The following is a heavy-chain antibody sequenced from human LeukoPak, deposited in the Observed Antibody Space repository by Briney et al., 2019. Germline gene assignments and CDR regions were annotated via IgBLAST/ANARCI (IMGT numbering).Heavy chain of an antibody. Sequence: ASVKVSCKASGYTFTGYYMHWVRQAPGQGLEWMGWINPNSGGTNYAQKFQGWVTMTRDTSISTAYMELSRLRSDDTAVYYCARDRIAAAGRGPVGDWFDPWGQGTLVTVSS. V-gene: IGHV1-2*04. CDR2: INPNSGGT. CDR1: GYTFTGYY. CDR3: ARDRIAAAGRGPVGDWFDP. D-gene: IGHD6-13*01. J-gene: IGHJ5*02.